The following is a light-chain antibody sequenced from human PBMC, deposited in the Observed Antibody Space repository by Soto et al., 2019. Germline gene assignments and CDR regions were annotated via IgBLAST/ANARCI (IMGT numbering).Light chain of an antibody. CDR1: TSDFGFYNY. Sequence: LTQPASVSGSPGQSITISCTGTTSDFGFYNYVSWYQHHPGKAPKLLIYEVTNRHSGVSNRFSGSKSGNTASLTISGLQAEDEADYYCSSYTSSTDYVFGTGTKVSVL. CDR3: SSYTSSTDYV. J-gene: IGLJ1*01. CDR2: EVT. V-gene: IGLV2-14*01.